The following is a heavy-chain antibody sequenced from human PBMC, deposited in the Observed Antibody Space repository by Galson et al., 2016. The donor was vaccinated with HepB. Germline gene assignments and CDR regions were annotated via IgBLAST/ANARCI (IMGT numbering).Heavy chain of an antibody. V-gene: IGHV3-7*01. CDR1: GFTFSRYW. CDR2: IKQDRSEK. D-gene: IGHD2-2*01. Sequence: SLRLSCAASGFTFSRYWMTWVRQAPGKGLEWVANIKQDRSEKYYVDSVKGRFAISRDNAKNSLYLQMNSLRVEDTAVYYCARDRRYCSSTSCPYQYYGMDVWGRGTTVTVSS. CDR3: ARDRRYCSSTSCPYQYYGMDV. J-gene: IGHJ6*02.